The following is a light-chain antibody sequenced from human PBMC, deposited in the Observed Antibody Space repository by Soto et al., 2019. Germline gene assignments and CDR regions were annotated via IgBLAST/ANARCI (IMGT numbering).Light chain of an antibody. V-gene: IGLV1-47*01. Sequence: QSALTQPPSASGTPGQRVAISCSGSSSNIGSNYVYWYQQLPGTAPKLLIYRSNQRPSGVPDRFSGSKSGTSASLAISGLRSEDEADYYCAAWDDSLGAVVFGGGTKLTVL. CDR3: AAWDDSLGAVV. CDR2: RSN. CDR1: SSNIGSNY. J-gene: IGLJ2*01.